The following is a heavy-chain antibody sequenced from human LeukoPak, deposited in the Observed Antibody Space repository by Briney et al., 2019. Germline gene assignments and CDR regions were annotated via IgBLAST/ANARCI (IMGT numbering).Heavy chain of an antibody. Sequence: PGGSLRLSCVASGFIFSSYSMNWVRQAPAKGLEWVSHISSSSTTMHHADSVKGRFTISRDNAKNSLYLQMNSLRDEDTAVYYCATVGSGSYYPDYWGQGTLVTVSS. J-gene: IGHJ4*02. CDR3: ATVGSGSYYPDY. D-gene: IGHD1-26*01. CDR2: ISSSSTTM. V-gene: IGHV3-48*02. CDR1: GFIFSSYS.